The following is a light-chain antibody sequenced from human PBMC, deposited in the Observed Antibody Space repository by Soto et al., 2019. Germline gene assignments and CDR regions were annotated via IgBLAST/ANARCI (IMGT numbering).Light chain of an antibody. V-gene: IGKV1-39*01. CDR3: QQSDSTPYT. CDR2: DAS. J-gene: IGKJ2*01. CDR1: QIISTY. Sequence: DIQMTQSPSSLSASVGDRVTITCRASQIISTYLNWYQQKPGKAPRLLIYDASSLLSGVPSRFSGSGSVTDFTLTIASLQPEEFSTYYCQQSDSTPYTFGQGTKVEI.